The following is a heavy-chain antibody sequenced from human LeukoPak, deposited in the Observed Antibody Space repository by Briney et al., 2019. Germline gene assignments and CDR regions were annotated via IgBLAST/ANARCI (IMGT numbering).Heavy chain of an antibody. CDR1: GGSISRYY. J-gene: IGHJ4*02. Sequence: PSETLSLTCTVAGGSISRYYWSWLRQPPGTGREWVGYIYYTGRADYNPSLKSRVSMSVDTSKNQFSLRVNSMTAADTAVYYCARGDFWSGAPTDWGQGTLVTVSS. V-gene: IGHV4-59*01. CDR2: IYYTGRA. CDR3: ARGDFWSGAPTD. D-gene: IGHD3-3*01.